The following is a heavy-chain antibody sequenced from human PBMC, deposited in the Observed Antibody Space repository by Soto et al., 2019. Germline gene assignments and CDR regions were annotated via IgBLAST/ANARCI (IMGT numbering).Heavy chain of an antibody. CDR1: GFTFSSYS. CDR2: ISSSSSYI. Sequence: GGSLRLSCAASGFTFSSYSMNWVRQAPGKGLEWVSSISSSSSYIYYADSVKGRFTISRDNAKNSLYLQMNSLRAEDTAVYYCARETGPGGGGVRGVIGSPYGYFDRWGRGTLVTVSS. D-gene: IGHD3-10*01. V-gene: IGHV3-21*01. J-gene: IGHJ2*01. CDR3: ARETGPGGGGVRGVIGSPYGYFDR.